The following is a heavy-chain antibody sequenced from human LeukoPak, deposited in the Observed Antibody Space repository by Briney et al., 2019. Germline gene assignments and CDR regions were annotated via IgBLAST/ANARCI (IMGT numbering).Heavy chain of an antibody. Sequence: GGSLRLSCAASGFTFSAYWMHWVRQAPGKGLVWVSRISGDGGYTTYADSVKGRFTISRDNAKTTLYLQMNSLRAEDTAVYYCGRDLGGNFDHWGQGALVTVSS. CDR3: GRDLGGNFDH. J-gene: IGHJ4*02. CDR2: ISGDGGYT. CDR1: GFTFSAYW. V-gene: IGHV3-74*01. D-gene: IGHD2-15*01.